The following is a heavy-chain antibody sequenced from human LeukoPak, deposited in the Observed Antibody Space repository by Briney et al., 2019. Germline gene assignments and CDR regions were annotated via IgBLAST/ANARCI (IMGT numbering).Heavy chain of an antibody. V-gene: IGHV3-53*01. CDR3: AKDYYYDSSGYYGY. CDR1: GFTVSSNY. D-gene: IGHD3-22*01. J-gene: IGHJ4*02. Sequence: GGSLRLSCAASGFTVSSNYFSWVRQGPGKGLEWVSVIYSGGSTYYADSVKGRFAISRDNSKNTLYLQMNSLRAEDTAVYYCAKDYYYDSSGYYGYWGQGTLVTVSS. CDR2: IYSGGST.